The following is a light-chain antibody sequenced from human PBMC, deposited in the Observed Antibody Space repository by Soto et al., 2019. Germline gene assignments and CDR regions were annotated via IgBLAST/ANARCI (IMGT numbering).Light chain of an antibody. V-gene: IGKV3D-15*01. CDR1: ENVGTN. J-gene: IGKJ4*01. CDR3: QQYNNWGLS. CDR2: GSS. Sequence: IVMTQSPATLSVSPGEGVTLSCRASENVGTNLAWYQQKPGQAPRLLIYGSSTRATGIPATFSGSGSGTDFTLTISSLQSADSAIYYCQQYNNWGLSFGGGTKVEIK.